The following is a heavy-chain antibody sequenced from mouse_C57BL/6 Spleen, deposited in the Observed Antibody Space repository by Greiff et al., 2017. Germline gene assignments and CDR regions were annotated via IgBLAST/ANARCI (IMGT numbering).Heavy chain of an antibody. CDR3: ARRGLRHYFDY. Sequence: EVQLQQSGPELVKPGASVKISCKASGYTFTDYYMNWVKQSHGKSLEWIGDINPNNGGTSYNQKFKGKATLTVDKSSSTAYMELRSLTSEDSAVYYCARRGLRHYFDYWGQGTTLTVSS. CDR1: GYTFTDYY. CDR2: INPNNGGT. J-gene: IGHJ2*01. V-gene: IGHV1-26*01. D-gene: IGHD3-2*02.